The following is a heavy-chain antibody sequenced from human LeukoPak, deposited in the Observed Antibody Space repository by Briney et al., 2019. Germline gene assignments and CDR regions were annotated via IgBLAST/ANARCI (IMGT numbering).Heavy chain of an antibody. CDR2: IYPSDSDT. Sequence: GESLKISCKGSGYSFTSYWIGWVRQMPGKGLEWMGIIYPSDSDTRYSPSFQGQVTISADKSISTAYLQWSSLKASNTAMYYCARRSVPSFSVVRGAETKPYYYYGMDVWGQGTTVTVSS. J-gene: IGHJ6*02. D-gene: IGHD3-10*01. V-gene: IGHV5-51*01. CDR1: GYSFTSYW. CDR3: ARRSVPSFSVVRGAETKPYYYYGMDV.